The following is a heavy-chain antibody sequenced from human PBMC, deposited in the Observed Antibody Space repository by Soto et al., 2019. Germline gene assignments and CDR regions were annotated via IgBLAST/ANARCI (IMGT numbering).Heavy chain of an antibody. CDR3: AKDGRLMITFGGGFEY. CDR2: ISYDGSNK. V-gene: IGHV3-30*18. D-gene: IGHD3-16*01. CDR1: GFTFSSYG. Sequence: QVQLVESGGGVVQPGRSLRLSCAAYGFTFSSYGMHWIRQAPGKGLEWVAVISYDGSNKYYADSVKGRFTISRDNSKNTLYLQMNSLRAEDTAVYYCAKDGRLMITFGGGFEYWGQGTLVTVSS. J-gene: IGHJ4*02.